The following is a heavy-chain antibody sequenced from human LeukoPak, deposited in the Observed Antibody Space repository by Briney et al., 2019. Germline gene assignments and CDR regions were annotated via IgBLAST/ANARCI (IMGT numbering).Heavy chain of an antibody. V-gene: IGHV1-2*02. D-gene: IGHD6-19*01. Sequence: GASVKVSCKASGYTFTGYYMHWVRQAPGQGLEWMGWINPNSGGTNYAQKFQGRVTMTRDTSISTAYMELSRLRSDDTAVYYCARDQGLVGVYFDYWGQGTLVTVSS. J-gene: IGHJ4*02. CDR1: GYTFTGYY. CDR2: INPNSGGT. CDR3: ARDQGLVGVYFDY.